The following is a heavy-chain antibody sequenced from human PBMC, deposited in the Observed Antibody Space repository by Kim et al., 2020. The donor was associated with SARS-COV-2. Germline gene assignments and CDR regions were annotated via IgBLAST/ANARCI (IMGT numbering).Heavy chain of an antibody. CDR2: TYYRSKWYN. J-gene: IGHJ5*02. V-gene: IGHV6-1*01. CDR3: ARDEGSGGSGWYVINWFDP. D-gene: IGHD6-19*01. Sequence: SQTLSLTCAISGDSVSSNSAAWNWIRQSPSRGLEWLGRTYYRSKWYNDYAVSVKSRITINPDTSKNQFSLQLNSVTPEDTAVYYCARDEGSGGSGWYVINWFDPWGQGTLVTVSS. CDR1: GDSVSSNSAA.